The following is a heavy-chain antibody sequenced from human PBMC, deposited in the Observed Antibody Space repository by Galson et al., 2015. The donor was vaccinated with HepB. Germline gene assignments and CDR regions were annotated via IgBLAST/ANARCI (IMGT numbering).Heavy chain of an antibody. Sequence: SLRLSCAASGFTFSSYAMSWVRQAPGKGLEWVSAISGSGGSTYYADSVKGRFTISRDNSKNTLYLQMNSLRAEDTAVYYCAKDFTGYCSGGSCYVPDYWGQGTLVTVSS. V-gene: IGHV3-23*01. CDR1: GFTFSSYA. J-gene: IGHJ4*02. CDR2: ISGSGGST. D-gene: IGHD2-15*01. CDR3: AKDFTGYCSGGSCYVPDY.